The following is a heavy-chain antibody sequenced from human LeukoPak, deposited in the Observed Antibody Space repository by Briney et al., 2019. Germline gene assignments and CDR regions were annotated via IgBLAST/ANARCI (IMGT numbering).Heavy chain of an antibody. V-gene: IGHV3-7*01. CDR2: IKRDGSDT. D-gene: IGHD2-8*02. CDR1: GFTFSSYW. Sequence: GGSLRLPCAASGFTFSSYWMTWVRQAPGRGLEWVANIKRDGSDTHYLDSLKGRFTISRDNAKSSLSLQMNSLRAEDTAVYYCARDSSYCSGGVCFDVFDIWGQGTMVVVSS. CDR3: ARDSSYCSGGVCFDVFDI. J-gene: IGHJ3*02.